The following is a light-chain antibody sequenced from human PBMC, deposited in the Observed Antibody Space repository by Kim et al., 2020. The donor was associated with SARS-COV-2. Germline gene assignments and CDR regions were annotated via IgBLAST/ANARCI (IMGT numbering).Light chain of an antibody. J-gene: IGKJ4*01. CDR1: QGVNNY. Sequence: DIQMTQSPSSVSAFVGDRVTISCRASQGVNNYLAWYQRKPGQAPKPLIYAASTLQTGVPSRFTGSGSGTDFTLTISSLQPEDSATYYCQQANSFPPTFGGGTKVDIK. CDR2: AAS. V-gene: IGKV1D-12*01. CDR3: QQANSFPPT.